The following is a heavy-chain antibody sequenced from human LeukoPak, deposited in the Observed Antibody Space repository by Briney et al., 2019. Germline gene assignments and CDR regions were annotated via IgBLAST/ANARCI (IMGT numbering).Heavy chain of an antibody. D-gene: IGHD3-3*01. V-gene: IGHV4-34*01. J-gene: IGHJ4*02. CDR2: INHSGST. Sequence: PSETLSLTCAVYGGSFSGYYWSWIRQPPGKGLERIGEINHSGSTNYNPSLKSRVTISVDTSKNQFSLKLSSVTAADTAVYYCARGRRYYDFWSGYYTPVLFDYWGQGTLVTVSS. CDR3: ARGRRYYDFWSGYYTPVLFDY. CDR1: GGSFSGYY.